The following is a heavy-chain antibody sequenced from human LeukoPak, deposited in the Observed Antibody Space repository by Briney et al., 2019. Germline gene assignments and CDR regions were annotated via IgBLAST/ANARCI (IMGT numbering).Heavy chain of an antibody. CDR3: AKDWIEITMVRGETDY. D-gene: IGHD3-10*01. CDR2: ISGSGGST. V-gene: IGHV3-23*01. J-gene: IGHJ4*02. CDR1: GFTFSSYA. Sequence: AGGSLRLSCAASGFTFSSYAMSWVRQAPGKGLEWVSAISGSGGSTYYADSVKGRFTISRDNSKNTLYLQMNSLRAEDTAVYYCAKDWIEITMVRGETDYWGQGTLVTVSS.